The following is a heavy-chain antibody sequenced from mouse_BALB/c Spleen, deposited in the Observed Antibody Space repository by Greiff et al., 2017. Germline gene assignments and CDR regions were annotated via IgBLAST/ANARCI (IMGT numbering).Heavy chain of an antibody. J-gene: IGHJ2*01. D-gene: IGHD2-4*01. Sequence: VQLKQSGAELVKPGASVKLSCTASGFNIKDTYMHWVKQRPEQGLEWIGRIDPANGNTKYDPKFQGKATITADTSSNTAYLQLSSLTSEDTAVYYCARGYDYDPFDYWGQGTTLTVAS. CDR2: IDPANGNT. CDR1: GFNIKDTY. CDR3: ARGYDYDPFDY. V-gene: IGHV14-3*02.